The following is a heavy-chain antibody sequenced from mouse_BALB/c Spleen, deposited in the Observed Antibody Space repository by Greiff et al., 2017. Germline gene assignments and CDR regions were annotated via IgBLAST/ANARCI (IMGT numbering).Heavy chain of an antibody. J-gene: IGHJ3*01. CDR2: IWAGGST. CDR3: ARDLTTAPRFAY. Sequence: QVQLKQSGPGLVAPSQSLSITCTVSGFSLTSYGVHWVRQPPGKGLEWLGVIWAGGSTNYNSALMSRLSISKDNSKSQVFLKMNSLQTDDTAMYYCARDLTTAPRFAYWGQGTLVTVSA. V-gene: IGHV2-9*02. D-gene: IGHD1-2*01. CDR1: GFSLTSYG.